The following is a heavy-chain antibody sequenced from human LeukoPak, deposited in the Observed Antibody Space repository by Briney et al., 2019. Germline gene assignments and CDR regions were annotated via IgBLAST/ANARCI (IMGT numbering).Heavy chain of an antibody. Sequence: PGGSLRLSCAASGFTVSSNYMSWVRQAPGKGLEWVSVIYSGGSTYYADSVKGRFTISRHNSKNTLYLQMNSLRAEDTAVYYCAGEYCSGGSCHFDYWGQGTLVTVSS. V-gene: IGHV3-53*04. D-gene: IGHD2-15*01. CDR2: IYSGGST. CDR3: AGEYCSGGSCHFDY. J-gene: IGHJ4*02. CDR1: GFTVSSNY.